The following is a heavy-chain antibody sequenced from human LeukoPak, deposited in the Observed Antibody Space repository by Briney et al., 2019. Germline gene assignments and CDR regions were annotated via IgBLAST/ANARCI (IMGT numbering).Heavy chain of an antibody. J-gene: IGHJ4*02. D-gene: IGHD1-26*01. CDR3: ARGGSGSYFASVSWYFDY. CDR1: GGSISSYY. CDR2: IYYSGST. V-gene: IGHV4-59*01. Sequence: SETLSLTCTVSGGSISSYYWSWIRQPPGKGLEWIGYIYYSGSTNYNPSLKSRVTISVDTSKNQFSLKLSSVTAADTAVYYCARGGSGSYFASVSWYFDYWGQGTLVTVSS.